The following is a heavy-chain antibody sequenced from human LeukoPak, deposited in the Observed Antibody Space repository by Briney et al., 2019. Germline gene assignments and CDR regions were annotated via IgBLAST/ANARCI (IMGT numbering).Heavy chain of an antibody. CDR3: ARDGSFYGMDV. J-gene: IGHJ6*02. D-gene: IGHD3-10*01. Sequence: SETLSLTCSVSGGSISSYYWSWIRQPPGKGLEWIGYIYYSGSTNYNPSLKSRVTISVDTSKNQFSLKLSSVTAADTAVYYCARDGSFYGMDVWGQGTTVTVSS. V-gene: IGHV4-59*01. CDR1: GGSISSYY. CDR2: IYYSGST.